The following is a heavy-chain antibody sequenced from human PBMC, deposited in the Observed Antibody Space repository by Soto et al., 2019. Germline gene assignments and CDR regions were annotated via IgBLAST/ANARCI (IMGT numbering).Heavy chain of an antibody. Sequence: LILSCAASKFVFTSFDISWVRQARGKWLEWVSVISASGGSTNYADSVKGRFIVSRDNYKNMLYLQMNSLRVEDTAVYYCAKDSPPVLQFSHAPWGQGTLVTVSS. V-gene: IGHV3-23*01. CDR3: AKDSPPVLQFSHAP. CDR2: ISASGGST. J-gene: IGHJ5*02. CDR1: KFVFTSFD. D-gene: IGHD3-3*01.